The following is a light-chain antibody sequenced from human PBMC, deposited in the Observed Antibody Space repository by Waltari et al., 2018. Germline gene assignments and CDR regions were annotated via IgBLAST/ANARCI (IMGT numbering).Light chain of an antibody. J-gene: IGLJ3*02. V-gene: IGLV2-11*01. CDR3: CSYAGGYTWV. CDR2: DVS. Sequence: QSALSQPRSVSGSPGQSVTISCPGTSRDVGAYNYVPWYQQHPGKAPKLMIYDVSKWPSGVPDRFSGSKSGNTASLTISGLQAEDEADYYCCSYAGGYTWVFGGGTKLTVL. CDR1: SRDVGAYNY.